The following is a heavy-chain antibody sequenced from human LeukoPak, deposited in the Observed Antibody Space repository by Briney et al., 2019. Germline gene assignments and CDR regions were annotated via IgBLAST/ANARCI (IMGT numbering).Heavy chain of an antibody. J-gene: IGHJ5*02. Sequence: GGSQRLSCAASGFTFSSYAMHWVRQAPGKGLEWVAVISYDGSNKYYADSVKGRFTISRDNSKNTLYLQMNSLRAEDTAVYYCAKDLGKQLVRWFDPWGQGTLVTVSS. CDR2: ISYDGSNK. V-gene: IGHV3-30-3*01. CDR3: AKDLGKQLVRWFDP. D-gene: IGHD6-6*01. CDR1: GFTFSSYA.